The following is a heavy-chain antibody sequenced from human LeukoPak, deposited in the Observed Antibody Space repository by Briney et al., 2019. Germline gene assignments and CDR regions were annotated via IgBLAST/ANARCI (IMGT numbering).Heavy chain of an antibody. Sequence: TGTLPLTCAVSGGSISSSNWWSWVRPPPGKGLEWIGEIYHSGSTNYNPSLKSRVTISVDKSKNQFSLKLSSVTAADTAVYYCASYSGYDQLFDYWGQGTLVTVSS. CDR2: IYHSGST. CDR3: ASYSGYDQLFDY. V-gene: IGHV4-4*02. CDR1: GGSISSSNW. D-gene: IGHD5-12*01. J-gene: IGHJ4*02.